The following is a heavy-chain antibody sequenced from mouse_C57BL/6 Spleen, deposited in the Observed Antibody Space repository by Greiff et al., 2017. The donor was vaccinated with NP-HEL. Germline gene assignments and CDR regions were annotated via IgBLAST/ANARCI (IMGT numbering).Heavy chain of an antibody. D-gene: IGHD1-1*01. V-gene: IGHV1-55*01. CDR1: GYTFTSYW. CDR3: AREGLYYYGSSYVPSFDY. J-gene: IGHJ2*01. Sequence: QVQLQQSGAELVKPGASVKMSCKASGYTFTSYWITWVKQRPGQGLEWIGDIYPGSGSTNYNEKFKSKATLTVDTSSSTAYMQLSSLTSEDSLFYYCAREGLYYYGSSYVPSFDYWGQGTTLTVSS. CDR2: IYPGSGST.